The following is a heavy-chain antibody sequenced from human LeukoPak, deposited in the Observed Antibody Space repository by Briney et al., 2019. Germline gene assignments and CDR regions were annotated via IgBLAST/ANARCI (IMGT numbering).Heavy chain of an antibody. V-gene: IGHV3-74*01. J-gene: IGHJ4*02. Sequence: GGSLRLSCAASGFTVNNNYMNWVRQAPGKGPMWVSHINGERSSTSYADSVKGRFTISRDNAKNTLYLQMNTLRADDTAVYYCARGGPQSTSPADYWGQGTLVTVSS. D-gene: IGHD2-2*01. CDR1: GFTVNNNY. CDR2: INGERSST. CDR3: ARGGPQSTSPADY.